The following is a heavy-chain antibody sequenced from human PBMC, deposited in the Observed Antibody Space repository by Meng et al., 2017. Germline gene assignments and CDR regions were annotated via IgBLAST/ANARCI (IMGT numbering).Heavy chain of an antibody. V-gene: IGHV3-74*03. D-gene: IGHD3-9*01. CDR1: GFTFSSYE. CDR2: INTDASIT. J-gene: IGHJ4*02. CDR3: ARDADWVIFDH. Sequence: GGSLRLSCAASGFTFSSYEMIWVRQAPGKGLEWVSRINTDASITTYADSVKGRFTISRDDAKNTVYLQMNSLRAEDTAVYYCARDADWVIFDHWGQGALVTVSS.